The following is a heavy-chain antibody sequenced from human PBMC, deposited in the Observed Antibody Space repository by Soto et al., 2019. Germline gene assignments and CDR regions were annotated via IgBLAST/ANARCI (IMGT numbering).Heavy chain of an antibody. J-gene: IGHJ6*02. Sequence: GSLRLSCAASGFTFSNAWMSWVRQAPGKGLEWVGRIKSKTDGGTTDYAAPVKGRFTISRDDSKNGLYLQRNSLKTEDTAVYYCTTELNLGACSGGSRYKPRYYYYGMDVWGQGTTVTVSS. CDR1: GFTFSNAW. V-gene: IGHV3-15*01. CDR2: IKSKTDGGTT. D-gene: IGHD2-15*01. CDR3: TTELNLGACSGGSRYKPRYYYYGMDV.